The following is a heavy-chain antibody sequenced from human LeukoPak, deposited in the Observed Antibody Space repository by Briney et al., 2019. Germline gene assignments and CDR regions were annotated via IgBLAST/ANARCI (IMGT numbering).Heavy chain of an antibody. CDR2: FDPEDGET. CDR3: ATGPLPYYDSSGYPRGYFQH. V-gene: IGHV1-24*01. D-gene: IGHD3-22*01. CDR1: GYTLTELS. J-gene: IGHJ1*01. Sequence: ASVKDSCKVSGYTLTELSMHWVRQAPGKGLEWMGGFDPEDGETIYAQKFQGRVTMTEDTSTDTAYMELSSLRSEDTAVYYCATGPLPYYDSSGYPRGYFQHWGQGTLVTVSS.